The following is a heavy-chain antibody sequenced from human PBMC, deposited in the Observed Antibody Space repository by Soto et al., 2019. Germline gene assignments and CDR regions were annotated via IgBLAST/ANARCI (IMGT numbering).Heavy chain of an antibody. D-gene: IGHD3-22*01. CDR3: ARGRIVVVTHSYFDY. V-gene: IGHV1-69*13. Sequence: SVKVSCKASGGTFSSYAISWVRQAPGQGLEWMGGIIPIFGTANYAQKFQGRVTITADESTSTAYMELSSLRSEDTAVYYCARGRIVVVTHSYFDYWGQGTLVTVSS. CDR2: IIPIFGTA. J-gene: IGHJ4*02. CDR1: GGTFSSYA.